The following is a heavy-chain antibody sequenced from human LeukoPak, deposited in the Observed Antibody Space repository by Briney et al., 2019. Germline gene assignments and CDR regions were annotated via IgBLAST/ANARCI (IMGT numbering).Heavy chain of an antibody. CDR3: ASLLSSSGWYQTPYYFDY. D-gene: IGHD6-19*01. Sequence: GESLKISCKGSGYSFTSYWIGWVRQMPGKGLEWMGIIYPGDSDTRYSQSFQGQVTISADKSISTAYLQWSSLKASDTAMYYCASLLSSSGWYQTPYYFDYWGQGTLVTVSS. V-gene: IGHV5-51*01. CDR1: GYSFTSYW. J-gene: IGHJ4*02. CDR2: IYPGDSDT.